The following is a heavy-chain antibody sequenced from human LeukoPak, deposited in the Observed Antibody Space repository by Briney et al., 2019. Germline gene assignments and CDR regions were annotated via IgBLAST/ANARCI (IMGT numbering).Heavy chain of an antibody. CDR2: ISGSGGST. Sequence: PGGSLRLSCAASGFTFSSYAMSWVRQAPGKGLEWVSAISGSGGSTYYADSVKGRFTISRDNSKNTLYLQMNSLRAEDTVVYYCAKSNQYCSGGSCSFDPWGQGTLVTVSS. J-gene: IGHJ5*02. CDR3: AKSNQYCSGGSCSFDP. V-gene: IGHV3-23*01. CDR1: GFTFSSYA. D-gene: IGHD2-15*01.